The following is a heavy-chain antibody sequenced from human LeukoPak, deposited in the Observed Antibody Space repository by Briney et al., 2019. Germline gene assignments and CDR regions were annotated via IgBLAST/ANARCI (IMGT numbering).Heavy chain of an antibody. CDR2: IYPGDSDT. CDR1: GYSFTSYW. V-gene: IGHV5-51*01. D-gene: IGHD3-22*01. J-gene: IGHJ4*02. Sequence: GESLKISCKGSGYSFTSYWIGWVRQMPGKGLEWMGIIYPGDSDTRYSPSFQGQVTISADKSTSTAYLQWSSLKASDTAMYYCARQYYYDSSGYPNFDYWGQGTLVTVSS. CDR3: ARQYYYDSSGYPNFDY.